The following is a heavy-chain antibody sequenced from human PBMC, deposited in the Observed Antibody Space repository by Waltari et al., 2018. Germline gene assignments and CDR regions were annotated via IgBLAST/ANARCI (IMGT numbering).Heavy chain of an antibody. CDR1: GFTFGDYA. D-gene: IGHD3-9*01. Sequence: EVQLVESGGGLVQPGRSLRLSCTASGFTFGDYAMSWVRQAPGKGLEWVGFIRSKAYGGTTEYAASVKVRFTISRDDSKSIAYLQMNSLKTEDTAVYYCTRVGYDILTGYYNSLDYWGQGTLVTVSS. CDR2: IRSKAYGGTT. V-gene: IGHV3-49*04. J-gene: IGHJ4*02. CDR3: TRVGYDILTGYYNSLDY.